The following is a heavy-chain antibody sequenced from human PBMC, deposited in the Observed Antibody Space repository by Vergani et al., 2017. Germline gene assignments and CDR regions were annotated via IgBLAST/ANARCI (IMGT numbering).Heavy chain of an antibody. J-gene: IGHJ4*02. CDR3: ANGQVVVVAATPSDY. CDR1: GFTFSSYS. V-gene: IGHV3-48*01. Sequence: EVQLVESGGGLVQPGGSLRLSCAASGFTFSSYSMNWVRQAPGKGLEWVSYISSSSSTIYYADSVKGRFTISRDNAKNSLYLQMNSLRAEDTAVYYCANGQVVVVAATPSDYWGQGTLVTVSS. CDR2: ISSSSSTI. D-gene: IGHD2-15*01.